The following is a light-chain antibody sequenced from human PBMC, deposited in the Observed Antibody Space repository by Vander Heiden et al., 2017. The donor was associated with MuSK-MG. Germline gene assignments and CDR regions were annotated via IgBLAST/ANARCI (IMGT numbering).Light chain of an antibody. V-gene: IGKV1-39*01. CDR1: QSISSY. CDR2: AAS. J-gene: IGKJ3*01. CDR3: QQSDSTLYT. Sequence: IKLTQPPSSLSASVGDRVTITCRASQSISSYLNWYQQKPGKAPKLLIYAASSLKSGVPSRFSGSASGTDFTLTISRLQPEDFTTYYCQQSDSTLYTFGHGTKVDIK.